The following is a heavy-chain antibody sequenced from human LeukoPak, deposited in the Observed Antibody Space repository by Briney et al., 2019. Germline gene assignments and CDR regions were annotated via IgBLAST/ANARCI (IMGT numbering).Heavy chain of an antibody. V-gene: IGHV1-2*02. CDR3: ARERVDIVVVPAPNWFDP. CDR1: GYTFTAYY. J-gene: IGHJ5*02. CDR2: INPSSGGT. D-gene: IGHD2-2*01. Sequence: ASVEVSCKASGYTFTAYYMHWVRQAPGQGLEWMGWINPSSGGTNYAQKFQGRVTMTRDTSISTAYMELSRLRSDDTAVYYCARERVDIVVVPAPNWFDPWGQGTLVTVSS.